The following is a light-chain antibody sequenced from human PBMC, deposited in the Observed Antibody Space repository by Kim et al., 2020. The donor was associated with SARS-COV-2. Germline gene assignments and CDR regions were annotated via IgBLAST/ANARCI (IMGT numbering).Light chain of an antibody. CDR1: SSDIGAYDY. CDR2: DVT. Sequence: SITISCTGTSSDIGAYDYVSWYQQHPGEPPQLIISDVTNRPSGVSDRFSGSKSGNTASLTISGLQAEDQADYYCSSYARGVIRLFGGGTQLTVL. J-gene: IGLJ3*02. V-gene: IGLV2-14*03. CDR3: SSYARGVIRL.